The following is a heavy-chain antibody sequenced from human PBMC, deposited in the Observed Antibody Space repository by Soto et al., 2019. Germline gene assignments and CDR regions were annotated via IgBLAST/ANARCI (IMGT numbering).Heavy chain of an antibody. CDR2: ISAYNGNT. Sequence: ASVKVSCKASGYTFTSYGISWVRQAPGQGLEWMGWISAYNGNTNYAQKLQGRVTMTTDTSTSTAYMELRSLRSDDTAVYYCAREVRGPSYSSSWYAQSGMDVWGQGTTVTVSS. CDR3: AREVRGPSYSSSWYAQSGMDV. D-gene: IGHD6-13*01. V-gene: IGHV1-18*04. J-gene: IGHJ6*02. CDR1: GYTFTSYG.